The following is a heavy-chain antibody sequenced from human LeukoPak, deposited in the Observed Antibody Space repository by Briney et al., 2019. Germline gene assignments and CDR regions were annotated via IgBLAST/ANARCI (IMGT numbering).Heavy chain of an antibody. CDR3: ARVGNYYGSGSYGY. J-gene: IGHJ4*02. V-gene: IGHV4-59*01. CDR1: GGSISSYY. D-gene: IGHD3-10*01. Sequence: SETLSLTCTVSGGSISSYYWSWIRQPPGKGLEWIGYIYYSGSTNYNPSLKSRVTISVDTSKNQFSLKLSSVTAADTAVYYCARVGNYYGSGSYGYWGQGTLVTVSS. CDR2: IYYSGST.